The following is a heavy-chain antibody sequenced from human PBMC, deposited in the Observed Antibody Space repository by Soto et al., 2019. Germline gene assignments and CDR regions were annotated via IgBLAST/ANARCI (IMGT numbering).Heavy chain of an antibody. D-gene: IGHD2-21*02. CDR2: ISSSGSTI. Sequence: PGGSLRLSCAASGFTFSSYEMNWVRQAPGKGLEWVSYISSSGSTIYYADSVKGRFTISRDNAKNSLYLQMNSRRAEDTAVYYCARYGGNSGLFDDWGQGALVTVSS. J-gene: IGHJ4*02. CDR3: ARYGGNSGLFDD. CDR1: GFTFSSYE. V-gene: IGHV3-48*03.